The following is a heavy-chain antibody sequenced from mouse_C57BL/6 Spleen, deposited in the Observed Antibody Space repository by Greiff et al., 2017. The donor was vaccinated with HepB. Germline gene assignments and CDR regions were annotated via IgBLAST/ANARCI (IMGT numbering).Heavy chain of an antibody. CDR1: GYSITSGYY. V-gene: IGHV3-6*01. CDR3: ARYYSNSRGYFDV. D-gene: IGHD2-5*01. Sequence: EVKLQESGPGLVKPSQSLSLTCSVTGYSITSGYYWNWIRQFPGNKLEWMGYISYDGSNNYNPSLKNRISITRDTSKNQFFLKLNSVTTEDTATYYCARYYSNSRGYFDVWGTGTTVTVSS. CDR2: ISYDGSN. J-gene: IGHJ1*03.